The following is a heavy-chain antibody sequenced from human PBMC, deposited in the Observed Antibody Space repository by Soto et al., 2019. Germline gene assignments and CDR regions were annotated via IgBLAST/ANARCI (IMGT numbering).Heavy chain of an antibody. D-gene: IGHD5-18*01. CDR3: ARDTDTAMVYYYYYYGMDV. CDR2: ISSSSSYI. Sequence: GGSLRLSCAASGFTFSSYSMNWVRQAPGKWLEWVSSISSSSSYIYYADSVKGRFTISRDNAKNSLYLQMNSLRAEDTAVYYCARDTDTAMVYYYYYYGMDVWGQGTTVTVSS. CDR1: GFTFSSYS. V-gene: IGHV3-21*01. J-gene: IGHJ6*02.